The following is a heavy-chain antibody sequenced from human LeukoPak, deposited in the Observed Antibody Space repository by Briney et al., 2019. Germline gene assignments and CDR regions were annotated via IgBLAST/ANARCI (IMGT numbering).Heavy chain of an antibody. CDR3: ARDNKLVKSAFDI. CDR1: GYSISSGYY. CDR2: IYHSGST. Sequence: SETLSLTCTVSGYSISSGYYWGWIRQPPGKGLEWIGSIYHSGSTYYNPSLKSRVTISVDTSKNQFSLKLSSVTAADTAVYYCARDNKLVKSAFDIWGQGTMVTVSS. J-gene: IGHJ3*02. V-gene: IGHV4-38-2*02. D-gene: IGHD6-6*01.